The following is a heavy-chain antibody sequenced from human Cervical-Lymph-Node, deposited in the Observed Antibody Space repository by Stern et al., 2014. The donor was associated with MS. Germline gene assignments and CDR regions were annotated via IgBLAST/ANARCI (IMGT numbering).Heavy chain of an antibody. Sequence: VQLVQSGTEVKKPGSSVKVSCKTSGGSFATYALSWVRQAPGQGLEWIGGIGPIFRTPDYAQDFQGRVKINAEKSTRTAYMELSSLRFEDTAVYYCARGRSRLGEFRLFDKKEYYYFDYWGQGTLVSVSS. CDR3: ARGRSRLGEFRLFDKKEYYYFDY. V-gene: IGHV1-69*06. CDR2: IGPIFRTP. CDR1: GGSFATYA. D-gene: IGHD3-16*01. J-gene: IGHJ4*02.